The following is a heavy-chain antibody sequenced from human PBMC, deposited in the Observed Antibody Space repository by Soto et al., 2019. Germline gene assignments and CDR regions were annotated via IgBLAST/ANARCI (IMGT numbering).Heavy chain of an antibody. CDR1: GDSISTYY. J-gene: IGHJ6*03. V-gene: IGHV4-59*08. CDR3: ARRYSPGYCSGGDSCHYYYYYMDV. Sequence: QVQLQESGPGLVKPSETLSLTCNVSGDSISTYYWNWIRQSPGKGLEWIGYIYYSGSTNYNPSLKTRVTISVDTSKNQFSLKLSSVTAADTAVYYCARRYSPGYCSGGDSCHYYYYYMDVWGRGAPVTVSS. CDR2: IYYSGST. D-gene: IGHD2-15*01.